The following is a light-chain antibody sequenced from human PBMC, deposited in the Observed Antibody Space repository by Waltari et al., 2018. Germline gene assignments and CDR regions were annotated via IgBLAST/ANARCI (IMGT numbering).Light chain of an antibody. CDR1: QGVNRW. V-gene: IGKV1-5*03. J-gene: IGKJ1*01. Sequence: DIQMPQSPSTLSASVGDRVPITCRASQGVNRWLAWYQQKPGKAPELLIYEASSLESGVPSRFSGSGSGKEFTLTISSLQPDDFGTYYCQQYVNYWTFGQGTKVEIK. CDR2: EAS. CDR3: QQYVNYWT.